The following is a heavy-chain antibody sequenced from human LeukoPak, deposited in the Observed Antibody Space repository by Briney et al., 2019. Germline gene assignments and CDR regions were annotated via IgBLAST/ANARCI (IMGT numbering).Heavy chain of an antibody. CDR3: AKDLPDRIREFDY. CDR1: GFTFSTYA. CDR2: ITGSGSST. V-gene: IGHV3-23*01. J-gene: IGHJ4*02. Sequence: GGSLRLSCAASGFTFSTYAMNWVRQAPEKGLEWVSGITGSGSSTYYADSVKGRFTIFRDNSKNILYLQMNSLRAEDTAVYFCAKDLPDRIREFDYWGQGTLVTVSS.